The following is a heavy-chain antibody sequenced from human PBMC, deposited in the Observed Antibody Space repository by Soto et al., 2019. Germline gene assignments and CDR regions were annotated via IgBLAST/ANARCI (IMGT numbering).Heavy chain of an antibody. CDR2: ISWNSGSI. Sequence: LRLSCAASGFTFPDYAIHWVRQAPGKGLEWVSGISWNSGSIGYADSVKGRFTISRDNAKNSLYLQMNSLRAEDTALYYCAKGACSGGSCYSDVWGQGTTVTVSS. D-gene: IGHD2-15*01. V-gene: IGHV3-9*01. J-gene: IGHJ6*02. CDR3: AKGACSGGSCYSDV. CDR1: GFTFPDYA.